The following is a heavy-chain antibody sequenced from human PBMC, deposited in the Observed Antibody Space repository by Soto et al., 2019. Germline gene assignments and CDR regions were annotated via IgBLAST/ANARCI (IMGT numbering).Heavy chain of an antibody. CDR1: GFTFCSYA. D-gene: IGHD2-2*01. Sequence: GGSLRLSCAASGFTFCSYAMHWVRQAPGKGLESVSAISSNGGTTFYGNSVKGRFTISRDNSKNTLYLQMGSLRAEDMAVYYCARDPDSYCSSTSCYYYYMDVWGKGTTVTVSS. CDR3: ARDPDSYCSSTSCYYYYMDV. J-gene: IGHJ6*03. V-gene: IGHV3-64*01. CDR2: ISSNGGTT.